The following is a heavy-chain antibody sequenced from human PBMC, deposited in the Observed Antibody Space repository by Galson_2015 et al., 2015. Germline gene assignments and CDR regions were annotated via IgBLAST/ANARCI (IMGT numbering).Heavy chain of an antibody. CDR2: FDPENGET. D-gene: IGHD1-26*01. CDR3: ASLGETASNFNY. Sequence: SVKVSCKVSGYSLSELSIHWVRQAPGIGLEWMGGFDPENGETIYAQNFQGRVTMTADTSTDTAYMELSSLRSEDTAVYYCASLGETASNFNYWGQGTLVTVSS. V-gene: IGHV1-24*01. CDR1: GYSLSELS. J-gene: IGHJ4*02.